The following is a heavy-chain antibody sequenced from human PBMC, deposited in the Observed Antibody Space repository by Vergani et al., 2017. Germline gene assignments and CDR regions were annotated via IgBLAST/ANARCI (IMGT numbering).Heavy chain of an antibody. CDR3: ARLGYYYVSGSYYLYYFDY. CDR2: INHSGST. V-gene: IGHV4-34*01. Sequence: QVQLQQWGAGLLKPSETLSLTCAVYGGSFSGYYWSWIRQPPGKGLEWIGEINHSGSTNYNPSLKSRVTISVDTSKNQFSLKLSSVTAADTAVYYCARLGYYYVSGSYYLYYFDYWGQGTLVTVSS. J-gene: IGHJ4*02. D-gene: IGHD3-10*01. CDR1: GGSFSGYY.